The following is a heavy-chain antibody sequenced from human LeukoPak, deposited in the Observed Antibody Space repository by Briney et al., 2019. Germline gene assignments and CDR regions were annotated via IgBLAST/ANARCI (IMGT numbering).Heavy chain of an antibody. Sequence: GGSLRLSCAASGFTFSSYAMSWVRQAPGKGLEWVSGISASGGRTHYADSVKGRFTISRDNSKNTLYLQMNSLRAEDTAVYYCARDHLDVVVPAATNWFDPWGQGTLVTVSS. CDR2: ISASGGRT. V-gene: IGHV3-23*01. CDR3: ARDHLDVVVPAATNWFDP. D-gene: IGHD2-2*01. CDR1: GFTFSSYA. J-gene: IGHJ5*02.